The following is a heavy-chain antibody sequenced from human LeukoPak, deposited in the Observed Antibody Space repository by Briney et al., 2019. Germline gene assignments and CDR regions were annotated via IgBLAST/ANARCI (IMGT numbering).Heavy chain of an antibody. CDR1: GGSFSDYY. D-gene: IGHD2-2*01. CDR3: ARDACTSTTCSGAPFDP. Sequence: PPETLSPTCAVYGGSFSDYYWSWIRHPPGKGLEWIGEINHSGSTNYNPSLKSRATISVDTSKNQFSLKVSSVTAADTAVYYCARDACTSTTCSGAPFDPWGQGTLGTVSS. CDR2: INHSGST. J-gene: IGHJ5*02. V-gene: IGHV4-34*01.